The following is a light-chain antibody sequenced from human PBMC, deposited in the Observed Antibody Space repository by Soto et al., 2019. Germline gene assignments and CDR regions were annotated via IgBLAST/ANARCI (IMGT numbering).Light chain of an antibody. CDR1: QSISSW. J-gene: IGKJ4*01. Sequence: DIHMTQSPSSLSASVGDRVTITCRPSQSISSWLAWYQQKPGKAPKLLIFDAFSLESGVPSRFSGSRSGTEFTLTISSLQPDDYATYYCQQYNSYSPLTFGGGTKVDIK. CDR3: QQYNSYSPLT. CDR2: DAF. V-gene: IGKV1-5*01.